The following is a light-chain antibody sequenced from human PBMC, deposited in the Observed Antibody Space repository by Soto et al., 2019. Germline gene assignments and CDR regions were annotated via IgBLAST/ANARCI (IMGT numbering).Light chain of an antibody. CDR2: KAS. CDR1: QTIDRW. J-gene: IGKJ1*01. CDR3: QQYNSYPLT. V-gene: IGKV1-5*03. Sequence: IQMTQSLAALSGSVGDRVTITCRASQTIDRWLAWYQQRPGKPPNLLIYKASTLASGVPSRFSGSGSGTEFTLTIRSLQPDDFATYYCQQYNSYPLTFGQVTIVDIK.